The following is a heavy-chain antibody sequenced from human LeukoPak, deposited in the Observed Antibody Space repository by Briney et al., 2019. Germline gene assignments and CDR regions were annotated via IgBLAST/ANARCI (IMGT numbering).Heavy chain of an antibody. V-gene: IGHV3-23*01. CDR1: GFTFSSYA. Sequence: GGSLRLSCAASGFTFSSYAMSWVRQAPGKGLEWVSAISGSGGSTYYADSVKGRFTISRDTSKNTLYLQMNSLRAEDTAVYYCAKRRGLELLYYYYMDVWGKGTTVTVSS. J-gene: IGHJ6*03. D-gene: IGHD1-7*01. CDR2: ISGSGGST. CDR3: AKRRGLELLYYYYMDV.